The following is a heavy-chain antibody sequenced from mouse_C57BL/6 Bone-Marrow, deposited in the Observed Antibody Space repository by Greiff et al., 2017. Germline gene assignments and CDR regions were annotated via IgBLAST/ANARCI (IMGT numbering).Heavy chain of an antibody. CDR1: GYTFTSYW. Sequence: QVQLQQSGAELVKPGASVKLSCKASGYTFTSYWMHWVKQRPGQGLEWIGMIHPTSGSTNYNEQFKSQATLNVDKSSRTAYMLLSSLASEDYAVYYCASYDGSSWGCADWGQGTLVTVSA. CDR3: ASYDGSSWGCAD. D-gene: IGHD1-1*01. CDR2: IHPTSGST. V-gene: IGHV1-64*01. J-gene: IGHJ3*01.